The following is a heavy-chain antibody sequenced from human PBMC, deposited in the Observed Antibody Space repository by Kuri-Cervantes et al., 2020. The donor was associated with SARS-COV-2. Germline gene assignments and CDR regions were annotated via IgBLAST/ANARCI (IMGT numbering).Heavy chain of an antibody. Sequence: SVKVSCKAAGGTFSSYAISWVRQAPGQGLEWMGGIISILGIANYAQKFQGRVTITADKSTSTAYMELSSLRSEDTAVYYCARALKGYSSGWYDYWGQGTLVTVSS. D-gene: IGHD6-19*01. J-gene: IGHJ4*02. CDR2: IISILGIA. V-gene: IGHV1-69*10. CDR1: GGTFSSYA. CDR3: ARALKGYSSGWYDY.